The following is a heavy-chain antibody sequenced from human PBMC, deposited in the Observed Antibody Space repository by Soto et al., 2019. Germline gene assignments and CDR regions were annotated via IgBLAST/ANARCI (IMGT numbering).Heavy chain of an antibody. CDR3: ARRMIVVVSHIIDAFDI. D-gene: IGHD3-22*01. CDR2: ISACNGNT. J-gene: IGHJ3*02. Sequence: QVQLVQSGAEVKKPGASVKVSCKASGYTFTSYGISWVRQAPGQGLEWMGWISACNGNTNYAQKLQGRVTMTTDTSTSTAYMELRSLRSDDTAVYYCARRMIVVVSHIIDAFDIWGQGTMVTVSS. CDR1: GYTFTSYG. V-gene: IGHV1-18*01.